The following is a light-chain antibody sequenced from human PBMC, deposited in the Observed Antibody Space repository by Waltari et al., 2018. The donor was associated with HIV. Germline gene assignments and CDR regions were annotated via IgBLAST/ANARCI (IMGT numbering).Light chain of an antibody. V-gene: IGKV2-30*01. J-gene: IGKJ2*01. Sequence: TQSPLSLSVTLGQPAAISCKSTQSLAFRDGTSYLFWYHQRPGHPPMRLLYQVSRRDSGVPGRISGSGSDTDFTLRFSRVAAEDAGFYFCMQATSWPHTFGQRTELQI. CDR2: QVS. CDR3: MQATSWPHT. CDR1: QSLAFRDGTSY.